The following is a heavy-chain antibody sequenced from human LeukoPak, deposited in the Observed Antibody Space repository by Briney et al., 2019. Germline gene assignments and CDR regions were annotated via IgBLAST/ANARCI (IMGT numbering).Heavy chain of an antibody. Sequence: SETLSLTCTVSGGSISSVNYYWSWIRQPAGKGLEWIGRIYTSGSINYNPSLKSRVTISVDTSKNQFSLKLTSVTAADTAVYHCARDFRHYDFWSGYYTDAFDIWGQGTMVTVSS. J-gene: IGHJ3*02. V-gene: IGHV4-61*02. CDR3: ARDFRHYDFWSGYYTDAFDI. D-gene: IGHD3-3*01. CDR1: GGSISSVNYY. CDR2: IYTSGSI.